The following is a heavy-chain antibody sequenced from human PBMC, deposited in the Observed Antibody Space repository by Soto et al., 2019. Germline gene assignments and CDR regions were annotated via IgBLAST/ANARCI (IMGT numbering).Heavy chain of an antibody. Sequence: PGGSLRLSCAASGFTFSSYAMSWVRQAPGKGLEWVSAISGSGGSTYYADSVKGRFTISRDNSKNTLYLQMNSLRAEDTAVYYCAKDNAAAAGGIGNYYYYYGMDVWGQGTTVTVS. V-gene: IGHV3-23*01. J-gene: IGHJ6*02. CDR3: AKDNAAAAGGIGNYYYYYGMDV. CDR1: GFTFSSYA. D-gene: IGHD6-13*01. CDR2: ISGSGGST.